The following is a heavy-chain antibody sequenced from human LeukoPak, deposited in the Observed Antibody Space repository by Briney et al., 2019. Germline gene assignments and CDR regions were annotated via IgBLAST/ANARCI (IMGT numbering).Heavy chain of an antibody. CDR1: GFTFSSYG. CDR2: IWYDGSNK. Sequence: PGGSLRLSCAASGFTFSSYGMHWVRQAPGKGLEWVAAIWYDGSNKYYADSVKGRFTISRDNSKNTLYLQMNSLRAEDTAVYYCARGGYDSFLYSADYWGQGTLVTVSS. J-gene: IGHJ4*02. D-gene: IGHD5-12*01. V-gene: IGHV3-33*01. CDR3: ARGGYDSFLYSADY.